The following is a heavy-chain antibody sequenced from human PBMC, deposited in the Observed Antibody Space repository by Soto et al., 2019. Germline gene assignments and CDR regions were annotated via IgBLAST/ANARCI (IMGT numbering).Heavy chain of an antibody. D-gene: IGHD2-2*01. Sequence: VRQAPGQGLEWMGWISGYNGNTKYADKLQGRVTMTTDASTTTAYMELRSLRSDDTAVYYCARDEVPAANWLDRWGQGTLVTVSS. V-gene: IGHV1-18*01. J-gene: IGHJ5*02. CDR3: ARDEVPAANWLDR. CDR2: ISGYNGNT.